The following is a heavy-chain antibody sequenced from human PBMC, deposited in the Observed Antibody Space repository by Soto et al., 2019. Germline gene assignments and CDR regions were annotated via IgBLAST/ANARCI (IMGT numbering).Heavy chain of an antibody. V-gene: IGHV3-30*18. D-gene: IGHD1-26*01. J-gene: IGHJ3*02. Sequence: QVQLVESGGGVVQPGRSLRLSCEASGFTFSSYGMHWVRQAPGKGLEWVAVISYDGSNKYYADSVKGRFTISRDNSKNTLYLQMNSLRAEDTAVYYCAKLGGSQPDAFDIWGQGTMVTVSS. CDR3: AKLGGSQPDAFDI. CDR2: ISYDGSNK. CDR1: GFTFSSYG.